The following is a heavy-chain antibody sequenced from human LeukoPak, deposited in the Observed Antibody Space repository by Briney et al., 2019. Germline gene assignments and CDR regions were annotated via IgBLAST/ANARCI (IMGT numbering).Heavy chain of an antibody. Sequence: GGSLRLSCAASGFTFSGYWMSWVRQAPGKGLEWAANIKQDGSEKYYVDSVKGRFTISRDNAKNSLYLQMNSLRAEDTAVYYCARDRHWGQGTLVTVSS. CDR2: IKQDGSEK. CDR3: ARDRH. CDR1: GFTFSGYW. J-gene: IGHJ4*02. V-gene: IGHV3-7*03.